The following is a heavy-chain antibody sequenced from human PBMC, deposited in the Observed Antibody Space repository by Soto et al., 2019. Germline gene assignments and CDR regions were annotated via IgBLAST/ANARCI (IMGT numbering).Heavy chain of an antibody. CDR2: INNDETST. Sequence: GGSLRLSCAASGFTFSSYWMHWVRQAPGKGLVWVSFINNDETSTSYADSVKGRFTISRDNAKNTLYLAMNSLRADDTAVYYCIRAPDIAVAATYFDYWGQGTLVTVSS. V-gene: IGHV3-74*01. CDR3: IRAPDIAVAATYFDY. D-gene: IGHD6-19*01. CDR1: GFTFSSYW. J-gene: IGHJ4*02.